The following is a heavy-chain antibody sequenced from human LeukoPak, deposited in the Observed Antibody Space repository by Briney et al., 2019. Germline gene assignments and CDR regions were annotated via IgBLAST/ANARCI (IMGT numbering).Heavy chain of an antibody. V-gene: IGHV3-30*02. J-gene: IGHJ4*02. CDR1: GFTFSSYG. D-gene: IGHD6-13*01. CDR3: AHHSYSSSWYGH. CDR2: IRYDGSNK. Sequence: PGGSLRLSCAASGFTFSSYGMHWVRQAPGKGLERVAFIRYDGSNKYYADSVKGRFTISRDNSKNTLYLQMNSLRAEDTAVYYCAHHSYSSSWYGHWGQGTLVTVSS.